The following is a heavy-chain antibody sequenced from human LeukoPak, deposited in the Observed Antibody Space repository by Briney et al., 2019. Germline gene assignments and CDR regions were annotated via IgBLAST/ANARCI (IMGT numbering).Heavy chain of an antibody. Sequence: PSETLSLTCTVSGGSISSYYWSWIRQPAGKGLEWIGRIYTSGSTNYNPSLKSRVTMSVDTSKNQFSLKLSSVTAADTAVYYCATDYDILTGYDAFDIWGQGTMVTVSS. CDR2: IYTSGST. J-gene: IGHJ3*02. CDR1: GGSISSYY. CDR3: ATDYDILTGYDAFDI. D-gene: IGHD3-9*01. V-gene: IGHV4-4*07.